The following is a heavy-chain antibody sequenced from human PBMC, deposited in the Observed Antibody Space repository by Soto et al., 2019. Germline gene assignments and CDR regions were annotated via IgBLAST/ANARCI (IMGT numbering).Heavy chain of an antibody. J-gene: IGHJ6*02. D-gene: IGHD5-12*01. CDR3: ARSMEIRGSEKPDFFYYGMDV. V-gene: IGHV1-69*01. CDR2: IIPIFGTA. CDR1: EGTFSSYA. Sequence: QVQLVQSGAEVKKPGSSVKVSCKASEGTFSSYAISWVRQAPGQGLEWMGGIIPIFGTANYAQKFQGRVTFTADESTSTAYMELSSLRSEDTAVYYCARSMEIRGSEKPDFFYYGMDVWGQGTTVTVSS.